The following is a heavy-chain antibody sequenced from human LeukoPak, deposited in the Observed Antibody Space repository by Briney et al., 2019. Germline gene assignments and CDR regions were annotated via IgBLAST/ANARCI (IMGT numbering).Heavy chain of an antibody. V-gene: IGHV3-74*01. CDR1: GFTFSSYW. CDR3: AYGSGREGYMDV. D-gene: IGHD3-10*01. J-gene: IGHJ6*03. CDR2: ISSDGSST. Sequence: GGSLRLSCAASGFTFSSYWMQWVRQGPGKGLVWVSFISSDGSSTNYADSVKGRFTISRDNAKNTLYLQMNSLRAEDTAVYYCAYGSGREGYMDVWGKGTTVTVSS.